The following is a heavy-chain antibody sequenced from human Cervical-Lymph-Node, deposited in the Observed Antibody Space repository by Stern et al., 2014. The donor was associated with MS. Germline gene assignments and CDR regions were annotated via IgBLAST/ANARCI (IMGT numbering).Heavy chain of an antibody. V-gene: IGHV4-39*01. D-gene: IGHD2-8*02. CDR1: GDSISSYTHY. CDR2: VYYSGAT. CDR3: AKHACTGAACPFDL. Sequence: QLQLQESGPGLVKPSETLSLTCAVSGDSISSYTHYWAWIRQPPGKGLEWIGSVYYSGATSYTPSLKSPFTISVDTSKNHSALGLNSVTAADTAVYYCAKHACTGAACPFDLWGQGTLVTVSS. J-gene: IGHJ4*02.